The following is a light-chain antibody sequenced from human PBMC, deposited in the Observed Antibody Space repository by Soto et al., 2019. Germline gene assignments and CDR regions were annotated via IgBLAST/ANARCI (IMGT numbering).Light chain of an antibody. J-gene: IGLJ2*01. CDR1: SSDVGRYNY. CDR3: SAYTSSTTVI. Sequence: QSALTQPASVSGSPGQSITISCTGTSSDVGRYNYVSWYQHHPGKAPQLMIYGVSNRPSGVSNRFSGSKSGNTASLTISGLQAEDESDYYCSAYTSSTTVIFGGGTKLTVL. CDR2: GVS. V-gene: IGLV2-14*03.